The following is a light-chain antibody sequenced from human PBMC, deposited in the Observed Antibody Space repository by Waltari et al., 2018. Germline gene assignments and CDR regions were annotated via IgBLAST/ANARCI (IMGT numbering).Light chain of an antibody. CDR3: QQYYSTPPIT. CDR2: AAS. Sequence: DIQLTQSPSSLSASVGDKVTIPCRASQGISDSLGWYQQKPGKAPKLLVYAASRLDTGVPSRFSGSGYGTEYTLTISSLQPEDFATYYCQQYYSTPPITFGGGTRVEIK. V-gene: IGKV1-NL1*01. J-gene: IGKJ4*01. CDR1: QGISDS.